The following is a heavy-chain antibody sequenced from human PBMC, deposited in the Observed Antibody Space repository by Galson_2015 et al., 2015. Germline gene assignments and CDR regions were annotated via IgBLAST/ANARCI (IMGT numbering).Heavy chain of an antibody. CDR3: ARVLVLYSSGWYIGSDNDY. Sequence: QSGAVVKKPGASVKVSCKASGYTFSSYGISWVRQAPGQGLEWMGWISAYNGNTNYAQKLQGRVTMTTDTSTSTAYMELRSLRSDDTAVYYCARVLVLYSSGWYIGSDNDYWGQGTLVTVSS. D-gene: IGHD6-19*01. V-gene: IGHV1-18*01. J-gene: IGHJ4*02. CDR1: GYTFSSYG. CDR2: ISAYNGNT.